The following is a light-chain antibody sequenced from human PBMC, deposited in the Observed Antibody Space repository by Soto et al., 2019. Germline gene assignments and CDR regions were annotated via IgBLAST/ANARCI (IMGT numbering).Light chain of an antibody. CDR2: AVS. CDR3: CSYTGNDTWV. CDR1: NNDVGAYNS. V-gene: IGLV2-11*01. J-gene: IGLJ3*02. Sequence: QSALTQPRSVSGSPGQSVTISCTGTNNDVGAYNSVSWYRQLPGSAPKLIISAVSQRPSGVPDRFSGSKSGNTASLTISGLQADDEADYFCCSYTGNDTWVFGGGTKLTVL.